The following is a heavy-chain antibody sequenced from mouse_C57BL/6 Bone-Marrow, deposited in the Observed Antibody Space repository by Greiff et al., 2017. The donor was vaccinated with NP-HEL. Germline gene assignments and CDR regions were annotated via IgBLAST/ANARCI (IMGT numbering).Heavy chain of an antibody. Sequence: EVQRVESGGGLVQPGGSLSLSCAASGFTFTDYYMSWVRQPPGKALEWMVFISNKANGYTSEYSASVKGRLTISRDNYQSILYLQMNTLRAEDSATYYCARSIYYDYADDPFYAMDYWGQGTSVTVSS. CDR3: ARSIYYDYADDPFYAMDY. CDR1: GFTFTDYY. V-gene: IGHV7-3*01. D-gene: IGHD2-4*01. CDR2: ISNKANGYTS. J-gene: IGHJ4*01.